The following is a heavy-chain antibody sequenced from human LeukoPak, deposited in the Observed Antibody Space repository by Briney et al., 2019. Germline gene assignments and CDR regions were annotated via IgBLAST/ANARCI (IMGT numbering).Heavy chain of an antibody. CDR2: IYYSGST. CDR1: GGSISSSSYY. Sequence: SETLSLTCTVSGGSISSSSYYWGWIRQPPGKGLEWIGSIYYSGSTSYNPSLKSRVTISVDTSKNQFSLKLSSVTAADTAVYYCARVALGNYYYYMDVWAKGPRSPSP. J-gene: IGHJ6*03. D-gene: IGHD3-16*01. V-gene: IGHV4-39*07. CDR3: ARVALGNYYYYMDV.